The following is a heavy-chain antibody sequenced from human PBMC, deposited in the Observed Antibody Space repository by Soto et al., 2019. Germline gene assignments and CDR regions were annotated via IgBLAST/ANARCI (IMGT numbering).Heavy chain of an antibody. Sequence: EVQLVESGGGPVKPGGSLRLSCAASGFSFSDCSMNWVRQAPGKGLAWVSSISSRSRFIYYADSVKGRFTISRDDAKNSLYLQMNSLRAEDTAVYYCAKGTVETPRLIDLWGQGTLVTVSS. CDR1: GFSFSDCS. V-gene: IGHV3-21*01. D-gene: IGHD4-17*01. J-gene: IGHJ4*01. CDR2: ISSRSRFI. CDR3: AKGTVETPRLIDL.